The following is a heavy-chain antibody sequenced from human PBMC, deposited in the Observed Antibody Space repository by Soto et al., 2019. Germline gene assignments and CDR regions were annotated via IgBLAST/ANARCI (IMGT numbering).Heavy chain of an antibody. CDR3: ARGRVAVAPHYYYGMDV. CDR1: GGTFSSYA. J-gene: IGHJ6*02. D-gene: IGHD6-19*01. V-gene: IGHV1-69*13. CDR2: IIPIFGTA. Sequence: SVKVSCKASGGTFSSYAISWVRQAPGQGLEWMGGIIPIFGTANYAQKFQGRVTITADESTSTAYMELSSLRSEDTAVYYCARGRVAVAPHYYYGMDVWGQGTTVTVS.